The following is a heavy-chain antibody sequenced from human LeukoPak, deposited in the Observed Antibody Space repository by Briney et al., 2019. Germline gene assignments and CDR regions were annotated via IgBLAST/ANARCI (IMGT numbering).Heavy chain of an antibody. Sequence: GGSLRLSCAASGFTFSDYYMSWIRQAPGKGLEWVSYISSSSSTIYYADSVKGRFSISRDNAKNSLHLQMNSLRAEDTAVYYCARGTVAGKAPYWGQGTLVTVSS. CDR2: ISSSSSTI. CDR1: GFTFSDYY. CDR3: ARGTVAGKAPY. J-gene: IGHJ4*02. V-gene: IGHV3-11*04. D-gene: IGHD6-19*01.